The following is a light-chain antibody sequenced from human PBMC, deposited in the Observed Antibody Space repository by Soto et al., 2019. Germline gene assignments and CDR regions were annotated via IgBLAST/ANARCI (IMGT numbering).Light chain of an antibody. V-gene: IGLV2-14*01. CDR2: DVT. CDR3: SSYRISSASVV. J-gene: IGLJ2*01. CDR1: SSDVGGYNY. Sequence: QSALTQPASVSGSPGQSITISCTGTSSDVGGYNYVSWYQQHPGKAPKLMIYDVTNRPSGVSSRFSGSKSGNTASLTISGLQDEDAADYYCSSYRISSASVVFGGGTKLTVL.